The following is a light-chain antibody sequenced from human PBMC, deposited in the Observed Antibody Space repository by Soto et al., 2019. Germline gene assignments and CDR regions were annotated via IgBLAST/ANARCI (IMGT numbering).Light chain of an antibody. Sequence: DIQMTQSPSALSASVGDRVTITCRASQTISSWLAWYQQKPGKAPKLLIYKASTLKSGVPSRFSGSGSGTEFTLTISSLQPDDFATYSCQHYNSYSEAFGQRTKVDTK. V-gene: IGKV1-5*03. CDR1: QTISSW. J-gene: IGKJ1*01. CDR2: KAS. CDR3: QHYNSYSEA.